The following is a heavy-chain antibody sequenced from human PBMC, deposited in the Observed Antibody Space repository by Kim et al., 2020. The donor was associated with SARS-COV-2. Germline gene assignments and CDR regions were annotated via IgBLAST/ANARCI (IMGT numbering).Heavy chain of an antibody. CDR3: AKDPPCGASFGY. D-gene: IGHD2-21*01. J-gene: IGHJ4*02. Sequence: GGSLRLSCAASGFTFRSYAMRWVRQAPGKGLEWVSGIGGGGDSTYYAASVQGRFTTSRANSKNMLYLQMNIPRAEDTAFYFCAKDPPCGASFGYCGQGTL. CDR2: IGGGGDST. CDR1: GFTFRSYA. V-gene: IGHV3-23*01.